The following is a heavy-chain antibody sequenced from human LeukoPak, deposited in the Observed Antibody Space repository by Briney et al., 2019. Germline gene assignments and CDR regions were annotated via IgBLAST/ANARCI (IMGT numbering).Heavy chain of an antibody. Sequence: GGSLRLSCAASGFTFSSYSMNWVRQAPGKGLEWVSSISSSSSYIYYADSVKGRFTISRDNSKNTLYLQMNSLRAEDTAVYYCATVTALYYFDYWGQGTLVTVSS. CDR3: ATVTALYYFDY. V-gene: IGHV3-21*01. CDR2: ISSSSSYI. D-gene: IGHD5-18*01. J-gene: IGHJ4*02. CDR1: GFTFSSYS.